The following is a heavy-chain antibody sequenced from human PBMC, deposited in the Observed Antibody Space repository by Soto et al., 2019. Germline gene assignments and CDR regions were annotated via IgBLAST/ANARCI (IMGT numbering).Heavy chain of an antibody. J-gene: IGHJ6*02. D-gene: IGHD2-15*01. CDR3: AKDLSVWVVVADTPSWNDYGMDV. CDR1: GFTFSSYG. Sequence: QVQLVESGGGVVQPGRSLRLSCAASGFTFSSYGMHWVRQAPGKGLEWVAVISYDGSNKYYADSVKGRFTISRDNSKNTLYLQMNSLRAEDTAVYYCAKDLSVWVVVADTPSWNDYGMDVWGQGTTVTVSS. V-gene: IGHV3-30*18. CDR2: ISYDGSNK.